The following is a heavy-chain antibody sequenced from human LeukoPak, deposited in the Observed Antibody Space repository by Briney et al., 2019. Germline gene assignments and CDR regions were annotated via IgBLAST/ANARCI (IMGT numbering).Heavy chain of an antibody. CDR3: ARSTRYCSSTSCYDYFDY. CDR2: ISYDGSNK. J-gene: IGHJ4*02. D-gene: IGHD2-2*01. CDR1: GFTFSSYG. V-gene: IGHV3-30*03. Sequence: PGGSLRLSCAASGFTFSSYGMHWVRQAPGKGLEWVAVISYDGSNKYYADSVKGRFTISRDNAKNTLYLQMNSLRAEDTAVYYCARSTRYCSSTSCYDYFDYWGQGTLVTVSS.